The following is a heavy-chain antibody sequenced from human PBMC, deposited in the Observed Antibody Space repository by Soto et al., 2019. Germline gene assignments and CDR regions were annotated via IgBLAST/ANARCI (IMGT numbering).Heavy chain of an antibody. Sequence: SVKVSCKASGVTFSSYAISWVRQAPGQGLEWMGGIIPIFGTANYAQKFQGRVTITADESTSTAHMELSSLRSEDTAVYYCARERSRDSSGIRDYFDYWGKGTLVTNSS. CDR1: GVTFSSYA. J-gene: IGHJ4*02. CDR2: IIPIFGTA. V-gene: IGHV1-69*13. D-gene: IGHD6-19*01. CDR3: ARERSRDSSGIRDYFDY.